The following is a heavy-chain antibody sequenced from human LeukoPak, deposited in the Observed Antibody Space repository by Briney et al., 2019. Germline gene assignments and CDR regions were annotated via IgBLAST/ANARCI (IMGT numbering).Heavy chain of an antibody. CDR2: ISDGGGST. CDR1: GFTFSSYV. Sequence: PGGSLRLSCAASGFTFSSYVMSWVRQAPGKGLEWVSTISDGGGSTYYADSVKGRFTISRDNSKNTLYLQMNSLRAEDTAVYYCAKDGALRGVHDYWGQGTLVTVSS. CDR3: AKDGALRGVHDY. D-gene: IGHD3-10*01. V-gene: IGHV3-23*01. J-gene: IGHJ4*02.